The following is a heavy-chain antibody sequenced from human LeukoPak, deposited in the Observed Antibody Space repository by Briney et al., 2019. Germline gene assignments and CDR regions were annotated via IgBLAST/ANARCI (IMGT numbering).Heavy chain of an antibody. J-gene: IGHJ4*02. D-gene: IGHD7-27*01. CDR3: AKGAKTGPFFDY. Sequence: GGSLRLSCTASGFTFSSYWMHWVRQAPGKGLEWVSGISWNSGSIGYADSVKGRFTISRDNAKNSLYLQMNSLRAEDMALYYCAKGAKTGPFFDYWGQGTLVTVSS. V-gene: IGHV3-9*03. CDR1: GFTFSSYW. CDR2: ISWNSGSI.